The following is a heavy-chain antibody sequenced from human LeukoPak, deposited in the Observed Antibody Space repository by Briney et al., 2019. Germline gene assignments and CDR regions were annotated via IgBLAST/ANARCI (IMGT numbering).Heavy chain of an antibody. V-gene: IGHV3-7*01. CDR3: ARVSITGTVPFDY. CDR2: IKEDGSEK. J-gene: IGHJ4*02. Sequence: GGSLRLSCAASGFTFSSYSMNWVRQAPGKGLEWVANIKEDGSEKYYVDSVKGRFTISRDNAKNSLYLQMNSLRAEDTAVYYCARVSITGTVPFDYWGQGTLVTVSS. D-gene: IGHD1-7*01. CDR1: GFTFSSYS.